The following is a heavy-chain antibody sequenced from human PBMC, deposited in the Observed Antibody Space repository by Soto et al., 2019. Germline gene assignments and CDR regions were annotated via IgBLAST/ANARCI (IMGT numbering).Heavy chain of an antibody. CDR1: GYTFTSYH. Sequence: QVQLVQSGAEVKKPGASVKVSCKASGYTFTSYHINWVRQAPGQGLEWMGWISAYNGNTNYAQQLQGRVTLTTDTSPSTAYMALRSLRSDDTAVYYCARDAPPADYWGQGTLVSVSS. J-gene: IGHJ4*02. CDR2: ISAYNGNT. V-gene: IGHV1-18*01. CDR3: ARDAPPADY.